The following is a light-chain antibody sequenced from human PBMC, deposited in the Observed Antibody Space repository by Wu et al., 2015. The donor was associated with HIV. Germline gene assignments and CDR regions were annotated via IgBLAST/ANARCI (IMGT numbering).Light chain of an antibody. CDR3: QQYGSSPLFT. CDR2: GAS. V-gene: IGKV3-20*01. CDR1: HIINNN. Sequence: EIVMTQSPATLSVSPGERATLSCRASHIINNNLAWYQQRPGQTPRLLIYGASSRATGIPDRFSGSGSGTDFTLTISRLEPEDFAVYYCQQYGSSPLFTFGPGTKVDIK. J-gene: IGKJ3*01.